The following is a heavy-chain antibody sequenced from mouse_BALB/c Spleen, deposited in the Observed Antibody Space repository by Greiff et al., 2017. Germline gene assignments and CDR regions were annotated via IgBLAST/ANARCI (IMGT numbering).Heavy chain of an antibody. CDR3: ARQEYDGYFDV. Sequence: EVKLVESGGGLVKPGGSLKLSCAASGFTFSSYAMSWVRQTPEKRLEWVATISSGGSYTYYPDSVKGRLTISRDNAKNTLYLQMSSLRSEDTAMYYCARQEYDGYFDVWGAGTTVTVSS. CDR1: GFTFSSYA. CDR2: ISSGGSYT. J-gene: IGHJ1*01. D-gene: IGHD2-14*01. V-gene: IGHV5-9-3*01.